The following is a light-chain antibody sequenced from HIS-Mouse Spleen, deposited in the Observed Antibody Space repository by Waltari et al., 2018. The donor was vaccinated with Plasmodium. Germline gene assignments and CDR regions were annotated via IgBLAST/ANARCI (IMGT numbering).Light chain of an antibody. V-gene: IGLV2-11*01. CDR2: DVS. CDR3: CSYAGSYTYV. J-gene: IGLJ1*01. CDR1: RRDVGGYNY. Sequence: QSALTQPRSVSGSPGQSVTISCTGTRRDVGGYNYVPWYQQHPGKAPKLMIYDVSKRPSGVPDRFSGSKSGNTASLTISGLQAEDEADYYCCSYAGSYTYVFGTGTKVTVL.